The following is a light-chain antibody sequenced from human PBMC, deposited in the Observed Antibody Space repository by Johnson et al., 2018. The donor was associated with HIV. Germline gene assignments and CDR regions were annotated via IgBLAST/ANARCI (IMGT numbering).Light chain of an antibody. V-gene: IGLV1-51*01. CDR2: DNN. Sequence: QLVLTQPPSVSAAPGQKVTISCSGSSSNIGNNYVSWYQQFPGTAPKLLIYDNNKRPSGIPDRFSGSKSGTSATLGITGLQTGDEADYYCETWDSSLSAAGNVFGTGTKVTVL. CDR3: ETWDSSLSAAGNV. CDR1: SSNIGNNY. J-gene: IGLJ1*01.